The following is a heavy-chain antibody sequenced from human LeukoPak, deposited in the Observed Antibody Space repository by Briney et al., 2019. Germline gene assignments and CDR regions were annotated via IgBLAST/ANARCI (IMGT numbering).Heavy chain of an antibody. V-gene: IGHV1-69*01. J-gene: IGHJ5*02. Sequence: ASVKVSCKASGGTFSSYAISWVRQAPGQGLEWMGGIIPIFGTANYAQKFQGRVTITADESTSTAHMELSSLRSEDTAVYYCARREVYSSGWHWFDPWGQGTLVTVSS. D-gene: IGHD6-19*01. CDR2: IIPIFGTA. CDR3: ARREVYSSGWHWFDP. CDR1: GGTFSSYA.